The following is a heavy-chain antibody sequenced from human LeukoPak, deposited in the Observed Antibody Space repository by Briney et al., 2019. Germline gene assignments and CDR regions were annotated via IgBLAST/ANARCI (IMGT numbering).Heavy chain of an antibody. V-gene: IGHV4-59*01. D-gene: IGHD2-15*01. CDR2: IYYSGST. J-gene: IGHJ4*02. Sequence: PSETLSLTCTVSGGSMSSYYWSWIRQPPGKGLEWIGYIYYSGSTKYNRSLKSRVTISVDTSKNLFSLKLTSVTAADTAVYYGARDRCSGGSCYSDYWGQGTLVTVSS. CDR1: GGSMSSYY. CDR3: ARDRCSGGSCYSDY.